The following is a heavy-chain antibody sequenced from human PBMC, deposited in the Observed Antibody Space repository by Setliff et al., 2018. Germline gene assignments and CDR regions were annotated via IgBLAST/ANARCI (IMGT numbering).Heavy chain of an antibody. CDR3: ARYIPSAGCFDP. Sequence: PSETLSLTCTVTGGSFDSGTHYWSWIRQPAGKVPEWIGLIQGTGNTNYNPSLQSRATISIDTSKNQISLKITSVTAADTALYSCARYIPSAGCFDPWGQGALVTVSS. J-gene: IGHJ5*02. V-gene: IGHV4-61*02. CDR1: GGSFDSGTHY. D-gene: IGHD2-21*01. CDR2: IQGTGNT.